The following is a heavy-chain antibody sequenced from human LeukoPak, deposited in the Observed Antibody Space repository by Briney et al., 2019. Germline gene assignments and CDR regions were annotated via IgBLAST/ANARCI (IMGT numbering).Heavy chain of an antibody. CDR1: GFTVSSNY. Sequence: PGGSLRLSCAASGFTVSSNYMSRVRQAPGKGLEWVSITYSDGRTYYADSVRGRFTISRDDSKNTLYLQMNSLRAEDTAVYYCARDFAPYGDYVLGYWGQGTLVTVSS. CDR3: ARDFAPYGDYVLGY. CDR2: TYSDGRT. V-gene: IGHV3-53*01. J-gene: IGHJ4*02. D-gene: IGHD4-17*01.